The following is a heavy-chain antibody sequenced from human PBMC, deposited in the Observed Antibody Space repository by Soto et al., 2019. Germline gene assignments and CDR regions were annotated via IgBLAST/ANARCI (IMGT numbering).Heavy chain of an antibody. Sequence: SVKVSCKASGGTFSSYAISWVRQAPGQGLEWMGGIIPIFGTANYAQKFQGRVTITADESTGTAYMELSSLRSEDTAVYYCARDLTVAGSYYYYGMDVWGQGTTVTVSS. J-gene: IGHJ6*02. D-gene: IGHD6-19*01. CDR2: IIPIFGTA. CDR1: GGTFSSYA. CDR3: ARDLTVAGSYYYYGMDV. V-gene: IGHV1-69*13.